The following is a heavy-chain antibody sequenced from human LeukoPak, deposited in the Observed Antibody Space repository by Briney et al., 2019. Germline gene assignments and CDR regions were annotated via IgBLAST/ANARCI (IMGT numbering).Heavy chain of an antibody. D-gene: IGHD2-2*01. J-gene: IGHJ3*02. CDR1: GFTLSSHT. CDR2: TVSSDSTV. Sequence: GGSLRLSCAASGFTLSSHTMNWVRQVPGKGLAWVSTVSSDSTVHYAESVKGRFTISRDNSKNTLYLQMNSLRAEDTAVYYCAKMREYQLLLDAFDIWGQGTMVTVSS. CDR3: AKMREYQLLLDAFDI. V-gene: IGHV3-48*01.